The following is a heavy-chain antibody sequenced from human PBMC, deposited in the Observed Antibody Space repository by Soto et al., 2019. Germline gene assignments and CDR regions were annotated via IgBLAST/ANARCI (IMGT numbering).Heavy chain of an antibody. CDR2: IYYSGST. D-gene: IGHD5-12*01. CDR1: GGSISSYY. Sequence: SETLSLTCTVSGGSISSYYWSWIRQPPGKGLEWIGYIYYSGSTNYNPSLKSRVTISVDTSKNQFSLKLSPVTAADTAVYYCARRPYSGYDGDWFDPWGQGTLVTVSS. J-gene: IGHJ5*02. CDR3: ARRPYSGYDGDWFDP. V-gene: IGHV4-59*08.